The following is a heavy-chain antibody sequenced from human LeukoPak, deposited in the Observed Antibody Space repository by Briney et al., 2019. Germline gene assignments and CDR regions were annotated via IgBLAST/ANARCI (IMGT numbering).Heavy chain of an antibody. Sequence: GGSLRLSCAGSGFTFSRYSMNWFRQAPGKGLERVSSISSRSTSIFYADSVKGRFTISRDNAKNSLYLQMNSLGAADTAVYYCARDAQWLVPEGYFYYMDVWGKGTTVTVSS. CDR1: GFTFSRYS. CDR3: ARDAQWLVPEGYFYYMDV. CDR2: ISSRSTSI. D-gene: IGHD6-19*01. J-gene: IGHJ6*03. V-gene: IGHV3-21*01.